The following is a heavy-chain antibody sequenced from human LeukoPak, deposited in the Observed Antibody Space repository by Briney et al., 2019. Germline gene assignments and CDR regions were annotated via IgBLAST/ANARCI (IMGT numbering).Heavy chain of an antibody. V-gene: IGHV3-11*01. CDR3: ARDLPSDYYYYGMDV. Sequence: GGSLRLSCAASGFTFSDYYMSWIRQAPGKGLEGVSYISSSGSTIYYADSVKGRFTIPRDNAKNSLYLQMNSLRAEDTAVYYCARDLPSDYYYYGMDVWGQGTTVTVSS. J-gene: IGHJ6*02. CDR2: ISSSGSTI. CDR1: GFTFSDYY.